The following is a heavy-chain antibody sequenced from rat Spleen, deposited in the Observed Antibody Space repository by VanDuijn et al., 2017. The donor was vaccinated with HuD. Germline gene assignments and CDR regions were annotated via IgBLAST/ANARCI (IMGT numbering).Heavy chain of an antibody. CDR2: ISTGGVNT. CDR3: TSAIPY. V-gene: IGHV5S13*01. D-gene: IGHD3-8*01. J-gene: IGHJ2*01. Sequence: EVQLVESGGGVVQPGRSLKLSCAASGFTYRNYVMAWVRQAPAKGLEWVASISTGGVNTYYRDSVKGRFTISRDNAKNTLYLQMNSLRSEDTATYYCTSAIPYWGQGVMVTVSS. CDR1: GFTYRNYV.